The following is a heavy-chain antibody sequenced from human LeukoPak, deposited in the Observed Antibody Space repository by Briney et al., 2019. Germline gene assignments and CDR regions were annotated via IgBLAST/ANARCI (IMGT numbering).Heavy chain of an antibody. V-gene: IGHV5-51*01. J-gene: IGHJ5*02. CDR2: IYPGDSDT. CDR1: GYSFTSYW. D-gene: IGHD6-13*01. CDR3: ARQSSGIAAHGVLWFDP. Sequence: GESLKISCKGSGYSFTSYWIGWVRQMPGKGLEWMGIIYPGDSDTRYSPSFQGQVTISADKSISTAYLQWSSLKASDTAMYYCARQSSGIAAHGVLWFDPWGQGTLVTVSS.